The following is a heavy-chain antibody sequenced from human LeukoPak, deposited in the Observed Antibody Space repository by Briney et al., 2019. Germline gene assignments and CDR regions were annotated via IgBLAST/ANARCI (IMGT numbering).Heavy chain of an antibody. J-gene: IGHJ5*02. V-gene: IGHV4-61*01. D-gene: IGHD2-2*01. CDR1: GGSLSNSSYY. Sequence: PETLSLTCPVSGGSLSNSSYYRSWIRHPPGKGLEWIGYIYYSGSTNYNPSLKSRVTISVDTSTNQFSLKLSSVTAADTAVYYCARVDFVVVPAAMYWFDPWGQGTLVTASS. CDR3: ARVDFVVVPAAMYWFDP. CDR2: IYYSGST.